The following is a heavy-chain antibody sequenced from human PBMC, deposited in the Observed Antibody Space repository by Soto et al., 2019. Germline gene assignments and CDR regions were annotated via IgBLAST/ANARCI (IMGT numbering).Heavy chain of an antibody. CDR3: AKDTIPNLVPAVSYYYYGMDV. D-gene: IGHD2-2*01. J-gene: IGHJ6*02. V-gene: IGHV3-30*18. CDR2: ISYDGSNK. Sequence: GGSLILSCAASGFTFSSYGMHWVRQAPGKGLEWVAVISYDGSNKYYADSVKGRFTISRDNSKNTLYLQMNSLRAEDTAVYYCAKDTIPNLVPAVSYYYYGMDVWGQGTTVTVSS. CDR1: GFTFSSYG.